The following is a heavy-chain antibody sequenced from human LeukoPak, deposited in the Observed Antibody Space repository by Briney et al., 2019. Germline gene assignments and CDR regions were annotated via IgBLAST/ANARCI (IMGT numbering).Heavy chain of an antibody. Sequence: GGSLRLSCAASGFTFSRYSMNWVRQAPGKGLEWVSYVSSTGSAIYYADSVKGRFTISRDNSKNTLYLQMNSLRAEDTAVYYCASQYDYWGQGTLVTVSS. D-gene: IGHD3-3*01. J-gene: IGHJ4*02. V-gene: IGHV3-48*01. CDR2: VSSTGSAI. CDR1: GFTFSRYS. CDR3: ASQYDY.